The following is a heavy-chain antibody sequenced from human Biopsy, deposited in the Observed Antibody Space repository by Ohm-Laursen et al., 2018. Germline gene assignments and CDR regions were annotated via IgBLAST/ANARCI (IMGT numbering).Heavy chain of an antibody. J-gene: IGHJ5*02. CDR2: IFYRGST. Sequence: GTLSLTCAVYGGSLSGYYWNWIRQPPGKGLEWIGSIFYRGSTHYKPSLKSRVNISVDTSKNQFSLKLNSVTAADTAVYYCARDYDTSGYYYVSWGQGTLVTVSS. D-gene: IGHD3-22*01. V-gene: IGHV4-34*12. CDR3: ARDYDTSGYYYVS. CDR1: GGSLSGYY.